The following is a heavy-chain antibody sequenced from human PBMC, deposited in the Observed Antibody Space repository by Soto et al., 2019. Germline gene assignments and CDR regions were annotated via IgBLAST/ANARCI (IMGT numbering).Heavy chain of an antibody. D-gene: IGHD3-16*01. V-gene: IGHV3-15*01. J-gene: IGHJ5*02. CDR1: GFTFSIAW. Sequence: KPGGSLRLSCAASGFTFSIAWMSWVRQAPGKGLEWVGRIKSKANGETTGYAAPVKGRFTISRGDSKNTLYLQMNTLKTDDTAVYYCTKDDPINTSWGQGTLVTVSS. CDR3: TKDDPINTS. CDR2: IKSKANGETT.